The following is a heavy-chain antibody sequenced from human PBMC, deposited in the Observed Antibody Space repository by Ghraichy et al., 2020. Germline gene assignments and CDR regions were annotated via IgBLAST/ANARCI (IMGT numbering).Heavy chain of an antibody. Sequence: LSLTCAASGFTFGRYWMTWVRQAPGKGQECVANIKHDGSEKYYVDSVKGRFTISRDNAKNSLYLQMNSLRAEDTAVYYCARDLWVTAPGIWGQGTMVTVSS. CDR1: GFTFGRYW. V-gene: IGHV3-7*01. D-gene: IGHD2-21*02. CDR3: ARDLWVTAPGI. J-gene: IGHJ3*02. CDR2: IKHDGSEK.